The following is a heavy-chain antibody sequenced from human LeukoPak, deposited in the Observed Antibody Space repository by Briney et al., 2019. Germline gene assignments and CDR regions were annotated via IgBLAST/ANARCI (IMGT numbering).Heavy chain of an antibody. CDR1: GFNFANHA. CDR3: AAYVSGEGNSDY. Sequence: QPGGSLRLSCAASGFNFANHAMSWVRQTPGKGLEWVSAISGGGDITHYADSVTGRFTISRDNSKDTLFLQMHSLRPGDTAVYYCAAYVSGEGNSDYWGQGTLVTVSS. D-gene: IGHD3-10*01. CDR2: ISGGGDIT. J-gene: IGHJ4*02. V-gene: IGHV3-23*01.